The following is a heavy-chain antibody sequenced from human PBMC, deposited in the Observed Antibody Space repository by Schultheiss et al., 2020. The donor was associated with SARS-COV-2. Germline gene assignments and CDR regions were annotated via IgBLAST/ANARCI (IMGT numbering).Heavy chain of an antibody. J-gene: IGHJ3*02. CDR1: GYTFTGYY. Sequence: ASVKVSCKASGYTFTGYYMHWVRQAPGQGLEWMGWINPNSGGTNYAQKFQGRVTMTRDTSISTAYMELSRLRSDDTAVYYCASQSSYGDYVLGLGAFDIWGQGTMVTVSS. D-gene: IGHD4-17*01. V-gene: IGHV1-2*02. CDR2: INPNSGGT. CDR3: ASQSSYGDYVLGLGAFDI.